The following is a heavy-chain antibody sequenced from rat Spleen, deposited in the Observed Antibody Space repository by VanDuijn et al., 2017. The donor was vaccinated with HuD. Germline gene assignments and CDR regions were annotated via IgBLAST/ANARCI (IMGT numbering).Heavy chain of an antibody. CDR1: TYSINSIY. J-gene: IGHJ2*01. V-gene: IGHV3-1*01. Sequence: EVQLQESGPGLVKPSQSLSLTCSVTTYSINSIYWAWVRKFPGNKVEWMGYITYSGGTSYNSSLKSRISITRDTSKNQFFLQLNSVTTEETANYYGARYRNGMGLFDYWGQGLMVTVSS. CDR2: ITYSGGT. CDR3: ARYRNGMGLFDY. D-gene: IGHD1-12*02.